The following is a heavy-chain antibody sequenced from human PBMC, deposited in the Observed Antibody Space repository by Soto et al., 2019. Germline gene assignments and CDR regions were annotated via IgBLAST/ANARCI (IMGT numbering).Heavy chain of an antibody. J-gene: IGHJ5*01. CDR2: INNSGST. Sequence: QVQLQASGPGLVKPSETLSLTCSVSGGSISSYYWSWIRQPAGKGLEWIGRINNSGSTSYNPSLRSRLYMSVDTSRNQFSLKLTSVTAADTAMYYCARGGCSGDYCFDFWGQGTLVTVSS. CDR3: ARGGCSGDYCFDF. D-gene: IGHD4-17*01. CDR1: GGSISSYY. V-gene: IGHV4-4*07.